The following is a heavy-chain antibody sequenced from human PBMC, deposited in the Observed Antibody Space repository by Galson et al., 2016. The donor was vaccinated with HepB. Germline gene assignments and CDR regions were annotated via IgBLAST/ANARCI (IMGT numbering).Heavy chain of an antibody. D-gene: IGHD6-19*01. Sequence: SLRLSCAASGFTFSSYSMNWVRQAPGKGLEWVSSISSSSRYIYYADSVKGRFTISRDNAKKSLYLQMNSLRAEDTAVYYCASMRYSSGWLDGFDIWGQGTMVTVSS. CDR2: ISSSSRYI. J-gene: IGHJ3*02. V-gene: IGHV3-21*01. CDR3: ASMRYSSGWLDGFDI. CDR1: GFTFSSYS.